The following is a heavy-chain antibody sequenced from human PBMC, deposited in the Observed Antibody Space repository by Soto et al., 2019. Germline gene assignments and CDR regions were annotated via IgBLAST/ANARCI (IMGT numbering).Heavy chain of an antibody. CDR2: IYYSGST. CDR3: ARVRDSSGWYEAGGGAFDI. V-gene: IGHV4-59*01. J-gene: IGHJ3*02. CDR1: VGSISSYY. D-gene: IGHD6-19*01. Sequence: SETLSLTCTVSVGSISSYYWSWIRQPPGKGLEWIGYIYYSGSTNYNPSLKIRVTISVDTSKNQFSLKLSSVTAADTAVYYCARVRDSSGWYEAGGGAFDIWGQGTMVSVSS.